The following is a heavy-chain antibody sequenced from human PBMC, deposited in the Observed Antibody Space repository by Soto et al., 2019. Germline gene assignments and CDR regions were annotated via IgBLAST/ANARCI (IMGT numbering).Heavy chain of an antibody. CDR1: GYTFTSYG. CDR2: ISAYNGNT. J-gene: IGHJ6*02. V-gene: IGHV1-18*01. Sequence: QVQLVQSGAEVKKPGASVKVSCKASGYTFTSYGISWVRQAPGQGLEWMGWISAYNGNTNYAQKLQGRVTMTTDTSTGTAYMVLRSLRSDDTSVYYCAPYSGGWVHYGMAIWGQGTTVTVSS. D-gene: IGHD6-19*01. CDR3: APYSGGWVHYGMAI.